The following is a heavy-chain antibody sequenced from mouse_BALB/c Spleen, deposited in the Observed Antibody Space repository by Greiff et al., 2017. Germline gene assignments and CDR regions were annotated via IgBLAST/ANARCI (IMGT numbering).Heavy chain of an antibody. V-gene: IGHV7-1*02. CDR3: ARDANGSSQAWFAY. J-gene: IGHJ3*01. D-gene: IGHD1-1*01. Sequence: EVKVVESGGGLVQPGGSLRLSCATSGFTFSDFYMEWVRQPPGKRLEWIAASRNKANDYTTEYSASVKGRFIVSRDTSQSILYLQMNALRAEDTAIYYCARDANGSSQAWFAYWGQESLVTVSA. CDR2: SRNKANDYTT. CDR1: GFTFSDFY.